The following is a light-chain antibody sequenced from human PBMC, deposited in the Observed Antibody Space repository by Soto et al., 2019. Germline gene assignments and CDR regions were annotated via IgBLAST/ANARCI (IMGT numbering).Light chain of an antibody. Sequence: EIVITQSPATLSVSPGESATLSCRASQSVSSNLAWHQQKPGQAPRLIMYDASTRATGISARFSGSGSGTECTLTISSLQSEDFAVYYCQQYHNWAITFCQGTRLEI. CDR3: QQYHNWAIT. CDR1: QSVSSN. CDR2: DAS. V-gene: IGKV3-15*01. J-gene: IGKJ5*01.